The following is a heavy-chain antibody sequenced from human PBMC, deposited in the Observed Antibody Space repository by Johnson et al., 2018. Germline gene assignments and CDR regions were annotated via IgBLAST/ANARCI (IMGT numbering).Heavy chain of an antibody. V-gene: IGHV4-4*07. CDR3: AIDTPPGDPLENGFDI. D-gene: IGHD7-27*01. CDR2: IYTRGIT. J-gene: IGHJ3*02. Sequence: QVQLQESGPGLVKPSETLSLTCNVSGGSISSYYWSWIRQTAGKGLEWIGRIYTRGITKYNPSLQSRVTMSIDTSKNQLSLKLRSVTAADTAFYYCAIDTPPGDPLENGFDIWGQGTMVTVSS. CDR1: GGSISSYY.